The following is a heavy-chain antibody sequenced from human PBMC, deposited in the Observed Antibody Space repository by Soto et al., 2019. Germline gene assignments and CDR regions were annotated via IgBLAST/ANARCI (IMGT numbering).Heavy chain of an antibody. V-gene: IGHV4-31*03. CDR1: GGSISSGGYY. CDR3: ACFSYYDILTGYRIDAFDI. Sequence: QVQLQESGPGLVKPSQTLSLTCTVSGGSISSGGYYWSWIRQHPGKGLEWIGYIYYSGSTYYNPSLKSRVTISVDTSKIHFSLKLSSVTAADTAVYYCACFSYYDILTGYRIDAFDIWGQGTMVTVSS. J-gene: IGHJ3*02. D-gene: IGHD3-9*01. CDR2: IYYSGST.